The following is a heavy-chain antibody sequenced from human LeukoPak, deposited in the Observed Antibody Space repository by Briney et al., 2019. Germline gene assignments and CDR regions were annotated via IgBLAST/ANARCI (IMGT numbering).Heavy chain of an antibody. J-gene: IGHJ4*02. Sequence: GGSLRLSCAASGFTFSSYWMHWVRHAPGKGLVWVSRINSDGSSTSYADSVKGRFTISRDNAKNTLYLQMNSLRAEDTAVYYCATYDSSGYYYFDYWGQGTLVTVSS. V-gene: IGHV3-74*01. CDR3: ATYDSSGYYYFDY. CDR1: GFTFSSYW. D-gene: IGHD3-22*01. CDR2: INSDGSST.